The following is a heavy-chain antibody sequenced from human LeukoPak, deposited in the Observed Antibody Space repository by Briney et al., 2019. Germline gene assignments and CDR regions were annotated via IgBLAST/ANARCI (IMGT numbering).Heavy chain of an antibody. Sequence: GGSLRLSCAASGFTFSSSDMHWVRQAPGKGLEWVAVISYDATNKYYADSVKGRFTLSRDNSKNTLYLQMNSLRAEDTAVYYCARDTASRTAFDIWGQGTMVTVSS. J-gene: IGHJ3*02. CDR2: ISYDATNK. CDR3: ARDTASRTAFDI. CDR1: GFTFSSSD. V-gene: IGHV3-30*03.